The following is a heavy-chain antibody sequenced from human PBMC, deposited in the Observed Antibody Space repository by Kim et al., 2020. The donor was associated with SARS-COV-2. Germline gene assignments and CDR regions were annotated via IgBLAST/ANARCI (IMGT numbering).Heavy chain of an antibody. CDR1: GFTFSSYW. CDR3: ASVPSSSWSFDY. V-gene: IGHV3-7*03. D-gene: IGHD6-13*01. J-gene: IGHJ4*02. Sequence: GGSLRLSCATSGFTFSSYWMSWVRQAPGKGLEWVANIKQDGSEKYYVDSVKGRFTISRDNAKNSLYLQMNSLRAEDTAVYYCASVPSSSWSFDYWGQGTLVTVSS. CDR2: IKQDGSEK.